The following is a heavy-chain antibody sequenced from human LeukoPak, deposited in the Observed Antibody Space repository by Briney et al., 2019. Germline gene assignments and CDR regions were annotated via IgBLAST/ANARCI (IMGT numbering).Heavy chain of an antibody. D-gene: IGHD3-16*01. Sequence: GGSRRLSCTVSGFTLSSYEMSWIRQAPGKGLEWVAVISYDGSNKYYADSVKGRFTISRDNSKNTLYLQMNSLRAEDTAVYYCARDLGSLANWFDPWGQGTLVTVSS. CDR1: GFTLSSYE. J-gene: IGHJ5*02. CDR2: ISYDGSNK. CDR3: ARDLGSLANWFDP. V-gene: IGHV3-30*04.